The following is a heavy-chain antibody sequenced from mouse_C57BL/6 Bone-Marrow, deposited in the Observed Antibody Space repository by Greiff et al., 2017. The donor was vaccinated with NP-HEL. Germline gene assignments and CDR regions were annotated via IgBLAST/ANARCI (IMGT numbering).Heavy chain of an antibody. D-gene: IGHD1-1*01. CDR3: ARDYYGSSMYYFDY. V-gene: IGHV1-61*01. CDR2: IYPSDSET. J-gene: IGHJ2*01. Sequence: VQLQQPGAELVRPGSSVKLSCKASGYTFTSYWMDWVKQRPGQGLEWIGNIYPSDSETHYNQKFKDKATLTVDKSSSTAYMQLSSLTSEDSAVYYCARDYYGSSMYYFDYWGQGTTLTVSS. CDR1: GYTFTSYW.